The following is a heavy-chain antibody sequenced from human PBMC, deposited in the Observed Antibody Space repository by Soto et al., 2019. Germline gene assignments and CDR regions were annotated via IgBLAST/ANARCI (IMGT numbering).Heavy chain of an antibody. CDR3: ARMNQLAPKRNAFDI. CDR1: SGSFISYF. J-gene: IGHJ3*02. V-gene: IGHV4-59*01. D-gene: IGHD2-2*01. Sequence: PSETLSLTCTVSSGSFISYFWTWVRQSPGKGLQWIGYIHYSGNTNYNPSLKSRVIMSVDTSKNQFSLRLTSATAADTAVYYCARMNQLAPKRNAFDIWGLGTMVTVSS. CDR2: IHYSGNT.